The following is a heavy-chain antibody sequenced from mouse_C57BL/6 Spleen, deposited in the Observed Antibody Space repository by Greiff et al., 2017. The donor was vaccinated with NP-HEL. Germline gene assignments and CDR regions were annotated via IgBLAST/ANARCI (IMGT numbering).Heavy chain of an antibody. CDR1: GYSFTGYY. CDR3: AVGATVVDWYFDV. Sequence: EVKLMESGPELVKPGASVKISCKASGYSFTGYYMNWVKQSPEKSLEWIGEINPSTGGTTYNQKFKAKATLTVDKSSSTAYMQLKSLTSEDSAVYYCAVGATVVDWYFDVWGTGTTVTVSS. D-gene: IGHD1-1*01. V-gene: IGHV1-42*01. J-gene: IGHJ1*03. CDR2: INPSTGGT.